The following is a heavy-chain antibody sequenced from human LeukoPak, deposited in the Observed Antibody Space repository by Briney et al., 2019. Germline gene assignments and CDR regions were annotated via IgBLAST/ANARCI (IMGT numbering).Heavy chain of an antibody. Sequence: SQTLSLTCTVSGCSISSGGYYWSWIRQHPGKGLEWIGYIYYSGSTYYNPSLKSRVTISVDTSKNQFSLKLSSVTAADTAVYYCARGRSGGDWFDPWGQGTLATVSS. D-gene: IGHD3-10*01. J-gene: IGHJ5*02. CDR1: GCSISSGGYY. CDR3: ARGRSGGDWFDP. CDR2: IYYSGST. V-gene: IGHV4-31*03.